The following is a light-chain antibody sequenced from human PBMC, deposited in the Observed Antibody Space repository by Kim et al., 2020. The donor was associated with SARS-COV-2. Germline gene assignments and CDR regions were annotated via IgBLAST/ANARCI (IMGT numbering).Light chain of an antibody. CDR2: GAS. CDR1: QSVSSSY. V-gene: IGKV3-20*01. J-gene: IGKJ4*01. CDR3: QQYGSSRT. Sequence: EIVLTQSPGTLSLSPGERATLSCRASQSVSSSYLAWYQQKPGQAPRLLIYGASSRATGIPDRFSGSGSGTDFTITISRLEPEDFAVYYWQQYGSSRTFGEGTKVDIK.